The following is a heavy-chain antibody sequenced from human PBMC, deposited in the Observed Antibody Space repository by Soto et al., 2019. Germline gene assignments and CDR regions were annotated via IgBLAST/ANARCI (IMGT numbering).Heavy chain of an antibody. CDR3: ARVTLGA. CDR2: ISTDDGNT. J-gene: IGHJ3*01. Sequence: QVQLVQSGGEVKKPGASVKVSCKASGYTFTEYSLSWVRQAPGQGLEWLGWISTDDGNTHYAQKVRDRVAMTADPSTSTAYLELRSLRSDATAMYYCARVTLGAWGQGTMVTV. V-gene: IGHV1-18*01. CDR1: GYTFTEYS. D-gene: IGHD6-6*01.